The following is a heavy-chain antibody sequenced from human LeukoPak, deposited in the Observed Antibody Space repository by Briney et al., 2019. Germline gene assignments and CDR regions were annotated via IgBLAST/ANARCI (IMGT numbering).Heavy chain of an antibody. D-gene: IGHD1-7*01. J-gene: IGHJ4*02. CDR2: IYSGDST. CDR3: ASGNFGRYYFDY. V-gene: IGHV3-66*01. CDR1: GYSFTSYW. Sequence: GESLKISCKGSGYSFTSYWIGWVRQAPGKGLEWVSVIYSGDSTYYADSVKGRFTISRDNSKNTLYLQMNSLRAEDTAVYYCASGNFGRYYFDYWGQGTLVTVSS.